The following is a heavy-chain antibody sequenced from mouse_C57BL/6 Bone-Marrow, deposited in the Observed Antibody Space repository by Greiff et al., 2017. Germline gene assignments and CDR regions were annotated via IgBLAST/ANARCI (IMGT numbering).Heavy chain of an antibody. CDR1: GFTFSDYY. CDR3: ARHGNSNFLDY. J-gene: IGHJ2*01. CDR2: ISNGGGST. D-gene: IGHD2-5*01. V-gene: IGHV5-12*01. Sequence: EVKLVESGGGLVQPGGSLKLSCAASGFTFSDYYMYWVRQTPEKRLEWVAYISNGGGSTYYPDTVKGRFTLSRDNAKNTLYLQMSRLKSEDTAMYYGARHGNSNFLDYWGQGTTLTVSS.